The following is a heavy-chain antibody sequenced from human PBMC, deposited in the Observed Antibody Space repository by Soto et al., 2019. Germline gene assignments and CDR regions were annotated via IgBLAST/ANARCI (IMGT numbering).Heavy chain of an antibody. V-gene: IGHV1-18*01. CDR1: GYTFTSYG. D-gene: IGHD1-7*01. CDR2: ISAYNGNT. CDR3: ARDSTPFYNWNYPQGMDV. J-gene: IGHJ6*02. Sequence: ASVKVSCKASGYTFTSYGISWVRQAPGQGLEWMGWISAYNGNTNYAQKLQGRVTMTTDTSTSTAYMELRSLRSDDTAVYYCARDSTPFYNWNYPQGMDVCGQGTTV.